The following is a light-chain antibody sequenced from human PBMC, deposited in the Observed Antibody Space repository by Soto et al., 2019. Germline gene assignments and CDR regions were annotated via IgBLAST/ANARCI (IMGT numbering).Light chain of an antibody. CDR3: QQADTFPPT. J-gene: IGKJ2*01. CDR2: GAS. V-gene: IGKV3-20*01. CDR1: QSISSSY. Sequence: EIVLTQSPGTLSLSPGERATLSCRASQSISSSYLAWYQQKPGQAPRLLIYGASSRATGIPDRFSGSGSGTDFTLTISRLEPEDFATYYCQQADTFPPTFGQGTKVEIK.